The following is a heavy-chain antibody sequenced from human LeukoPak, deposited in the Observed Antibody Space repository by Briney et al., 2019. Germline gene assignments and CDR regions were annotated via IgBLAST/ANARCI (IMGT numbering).Heavy chain of an antibody. CDR1: GGTFSSYA. CDR2: IIPIFGTA. V-gene: IGHV1-69*13. J-gene: IGHJ4*02. CDR3: ARGSGWFYYFDY. Sequence: GASVKVSCKASGGTFSSYAISWVRQAPGQGLEWMGGIIPIFGTANYAQKFQGRVTITADESTSTAYMELGSLRSEDTAVYYCARGSGWFYYFDYWGQGTLVTVSS. D-gene: IGHD6-19*01.